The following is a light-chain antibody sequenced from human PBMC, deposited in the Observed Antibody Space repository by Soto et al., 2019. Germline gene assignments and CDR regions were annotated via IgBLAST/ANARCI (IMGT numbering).Light chain of an antibody. Sequence: QSVLTQPPSVSAAPGQKVTISCSGSSSNIGNNYVSWYQQLPGTAPKLLIYDNDKRPSGIPDRFSASKSGTSATLGITGLQTGDEADYYCGTYDSGLSAGAFGTGTQLTVL. V-gene: IGLV1-51*01. CDR3: GTYDSGLSAGA. CDR2: DND. J-gene: IGLJ1*01. CDR1: SSNIGNNY.